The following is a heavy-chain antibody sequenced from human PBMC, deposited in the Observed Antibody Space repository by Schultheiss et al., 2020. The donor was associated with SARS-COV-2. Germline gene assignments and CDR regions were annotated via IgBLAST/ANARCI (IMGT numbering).Heavy chain of an antibody. CDR1: GFTFSSYP. CDR3: VKGVTFD. J-gene: IGHJ4*02. V-gene: IGHV3-74*01. D-gene: IGHD2-21*02. Sequence: GGSLRLSCAASGFTFSSYPMIWVRQSPEKGLEWVSRMNIDGSIITYADSVKGRFTISRDNVRNTLYLQMNSLRAEDTAVYYCVKGVTFDWGQGTLVTVSS. CDR2: MNIDGSII.